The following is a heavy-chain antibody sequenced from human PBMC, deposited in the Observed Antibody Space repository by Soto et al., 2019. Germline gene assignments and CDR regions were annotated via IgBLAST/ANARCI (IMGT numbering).Heavy chain of an antibody. CDR1: GDSVSSNSAA. D-gene: IGHD2-2*01. V-gene: IGHV6-1*01. J-gene: IGHJ3*02. Sequence: SQTLSLTCAISGDSVSSNSAAWNWIRQSPSRGLEWLGRTYYRSKWYNDYAVSVKSRITINPDTSKNQFSLQLNSVTPEDTAVYYCARDPYCSSTSCPSRRYDAFDIWGQGTMVTVSS. CDR3: ARDPYCSSTSCPSRRYDAFDI. CDR2: TYYRSKWYN.